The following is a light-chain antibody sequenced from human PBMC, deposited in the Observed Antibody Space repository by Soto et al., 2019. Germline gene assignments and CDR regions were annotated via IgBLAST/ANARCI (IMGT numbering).Light chain of an antibody. V-gene: IGLV2-8*01. CDR1: SSDLGGYDY. Sequence: QSALTQPPSASGSPGQSVTISCTGTSSDLGGYDYVSWYQHHPGKAPKLIIYEVSERPSGVPDRFSGSKSGNTASLTISGLLAEDEADYYCSSYAHGSTYVFGTGTKLTVL. CDR3: SSYAHGSTYV. CDR2: EVS. J-gene: IGLJ1*01.